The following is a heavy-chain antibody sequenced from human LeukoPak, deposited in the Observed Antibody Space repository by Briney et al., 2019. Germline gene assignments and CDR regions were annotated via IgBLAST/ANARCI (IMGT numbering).Heavy chain of an antibody. V-gene: IGHV1-18*01. CDR1: GYTFTSYG. D-gene: IGHD6-13*01. CDR2: ISAYNGNT. J-gene: IGHJ5*02. CDR3: ARDPIAAAGTDWFDP. Sequence: ASVKVSCKASGYTFTSYGISWVRQAPGQGLECMGWISAYNGNTNYAQKLQGRVTMTTDTSTSTAYMELRSLRSDDTAVYYCARDPIAAAGTDWFDPWGQGTLVTVSS.